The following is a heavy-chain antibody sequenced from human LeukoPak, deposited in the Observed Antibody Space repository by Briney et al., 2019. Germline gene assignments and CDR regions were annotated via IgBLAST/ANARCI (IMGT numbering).Heavy chain of an antibody. CDR1: GGTFSSYA. D-gene: IGHD5-12*01. CDR2: IIPIFGTA. V-gene: IGHV1-69*05. J-gene: IGHJ6*03. Sequence: SVKVSCKASGGTFSSYAISWVRQAPGQGLEWMGGIIPIFGTANYAQKFQGRVTITTDESTSTAYMELSSLRSEDTAVYYCASQTDYSGYHFYYYMDVWGKGTTVTVSS. CDR3: ASQTDYSGYHFYYYMDV.